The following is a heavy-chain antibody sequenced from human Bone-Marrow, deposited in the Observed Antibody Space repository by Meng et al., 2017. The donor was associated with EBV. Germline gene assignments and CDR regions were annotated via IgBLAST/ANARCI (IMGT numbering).Heavy chain of an antibody. V-gene: IGHV4-30-4*01. CDR2: IYYSGST. J-gene: IGHJ4*02. D-gene: IGHD3-3*02. Sequence: VQLPGSGPGLVNPSHTLSLTWACSGGTISSCGYYWSWIRQPPGKGLEWIGYIYYSGSTYDTPSLKSRVTISVDTSKNQFSLKLSSVTAADTAVYYCARALATSFDYWGQGTLVTVSS. CDR3: ARALATSFDY. CDR1: GGTISSCGYY.